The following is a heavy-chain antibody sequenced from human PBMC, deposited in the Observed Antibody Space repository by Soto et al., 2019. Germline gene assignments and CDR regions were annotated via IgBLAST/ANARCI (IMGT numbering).Heavy chain of an antibody. CDR3: AAWLERECSYDV. J-gene: IGHJ3*01. CDR1: GLTVSGKKY. Sequence: DVQLVESGGGLMQPGESLRLSCAASGLTVSGKKYVAGVRQAPGKGLEWVSALYDVDGSFYSDSVKGRFTTSSDSSKTAGYLQMNARRPAYTGLYDCAAWLERECSYDVCGQATTVTLSS. V-gene: IGHV3-53*01. CDR2: LYDVDGS. D-gene: IGHD1-1*01.